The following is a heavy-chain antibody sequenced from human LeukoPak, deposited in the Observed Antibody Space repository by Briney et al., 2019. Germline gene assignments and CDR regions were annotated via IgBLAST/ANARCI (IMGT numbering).Heavy chain of an antibody. CDR2: ISGSGDST. J-gene: IGHJ6*03. V-gene: IGHV3-23*01. Sequence: GGSLRLSCAASGFTFSTYAMNWVRQAPGKGLEWVSVISGSGDSTYYADSVKGRFTISRDNSKNTLYLQMNSLRAEDTAVYYCARDDVVHPDYMDVWGKGTTVTVSS. CDR3: ARDDVVHPDYMDV. D-gene: IGHD2-15*01. CDR1: GFTFSTYA.